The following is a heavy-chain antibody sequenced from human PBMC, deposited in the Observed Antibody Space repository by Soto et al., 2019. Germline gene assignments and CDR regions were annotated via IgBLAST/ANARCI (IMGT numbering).Heavy chain of an antibody. CDR2: IYHSGST. CDR1: GGSISSGGYS. Sequence: SETLSLTCAVSGGSISSGGYSWSWIRQPPGKGLEWIGYIYHSGSTYYNPSLKSRVTISVDRSKNQFSLKLRSVTATDTAMYYCARVRYFDWPTRGLAYFYYWGQRSLVPVSS. CDR3: ARVRYFDWPTRGLAYFYY. V-gene: IGHV4-30-2*01. D-gene: IGHD3-9*01. J-gene: IGHJ4*02.